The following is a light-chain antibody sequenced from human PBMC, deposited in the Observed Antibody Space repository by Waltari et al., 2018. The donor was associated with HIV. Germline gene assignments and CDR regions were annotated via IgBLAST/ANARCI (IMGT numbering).Light chain of an antibody. J-gene: IGLJ3*02. V-gene: IGLV2-23*02. CDR3: CSDAGSSTWV. CDR1: SSHVGSSNL. Sequence: QPALTQPASVSGTPGQSITIPCTGTSSHVGSSNLVSWYQQHPGKAPKLMIYEVSKRPAGVSNRFSGSKSGNTASLTISGLQAEDEADYYCCSDAGSSTWVFGGGTKLTVL. CDR2: EVS.